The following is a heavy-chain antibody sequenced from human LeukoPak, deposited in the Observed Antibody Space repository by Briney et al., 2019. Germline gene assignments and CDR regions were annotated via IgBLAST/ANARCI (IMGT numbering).Heavy chain of an antibody. CDR1: GFTFSNYW. D-gene: IGHD3-9*01. CDR3: GRAGYFDLDGMDV. J-gene: IGHJ6*02. CDR2: INGDGSST. Sequence: GGSLRLSCAASGFTFSNYWMHWARQAPGKGLVWVSRINGDGSSTNYAYSVKGRFTISRDNAKNTLYLQMNSLRAEATAVYYCGRAGYFDLDGMDVWGQGTTVTVSS. V-gene: IGHV3-74*01.